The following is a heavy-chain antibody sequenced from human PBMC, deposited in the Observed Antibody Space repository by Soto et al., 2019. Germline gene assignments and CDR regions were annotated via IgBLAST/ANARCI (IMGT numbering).Heavy chain of an antibody. D-gene: IGHD2-2*01. CDR1: GFTFSSYA. CDR2: ISGSGGST. Sequence: GGSLRLSCAASGFTFSSYAMSWVRQAPGKGLEWVSAISGSGGSTYYADSVKGRFTISRDNSKNTLYLQMNSLRAEDTAVYYCAKDSKVVVPAPLEEWFDPWGQGTLVTVSS. CDR3: AKDSKVVVPAPLEEWFDP. J-gene: IGHJ5*02. V-gene: IGHV3-23*01.